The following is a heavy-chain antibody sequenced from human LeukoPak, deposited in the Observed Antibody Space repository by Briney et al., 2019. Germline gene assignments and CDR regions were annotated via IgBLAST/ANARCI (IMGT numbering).Heavy chain of an antibody. Sequence: SVTVSCKASGGTFSSYAISWVRQAPGQGLEWMGGIIPIFGTANYAQKPQGRVTITADESTSTAYMELSSLSAEDTAVYCCAREVGSGSSNWFDPWGQGTLVTVSS. CDR1: GGTFSSYA. CDR2: IIPIFGTA. CDR3: AREVGSGSSNWFDP. J-gene: IGHJ5*02. D-gene: IGHD3-10*01. V-gene: IGHV1-69*13.